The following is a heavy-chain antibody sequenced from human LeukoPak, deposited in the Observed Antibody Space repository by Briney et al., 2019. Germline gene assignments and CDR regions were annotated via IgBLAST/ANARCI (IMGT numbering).Heavy chain of an antibody. V-gene: IGHV4-59*12. Sequence: PSETLSLTCTVSGGSMTKYYWNWIRQPPGKGLEWIGHIYYSGSTTYNPSLKSRVTISVDTSKNQFSLKLSSVTAADTAVYYCARSLSPRIVVVTLPGYWGQGTLVTVSS. CDR1: GGSMTKYY. D-gene: IGHD3-22*01. CDR2: IYYSGST. J-gene: IGHJ4*02. CDR3: ARSLSPRIVVVTLPGY.